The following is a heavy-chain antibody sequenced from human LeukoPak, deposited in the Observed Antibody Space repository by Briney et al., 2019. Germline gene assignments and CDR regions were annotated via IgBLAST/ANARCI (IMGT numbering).Heavy chain of an antibody. CDR3: ARGGYSGYDLDY. CDR2: IYYSGST. J-gene: IGHJ4*02. D-gene: IGHD5-12*01. CDR1: GGSISSYY. V-gene: IGHV4-59*01. Sequence: SETLSLTCTVSGGSISSYYWSWIRQPPGKGLEWIGYIYYSGSTNYNPSLKSRVTISVDTSKNQFSLKLSSVTAADTAVYYCARGGYSGYDLDYWGQGTLVTVSS.